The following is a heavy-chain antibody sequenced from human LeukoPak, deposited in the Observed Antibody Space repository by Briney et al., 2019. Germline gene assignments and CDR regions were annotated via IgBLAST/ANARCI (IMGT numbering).Heavy chain of an antibody. Sequence: ASVKVSCKASGYTFTVYYMHWVRQAPGQGLEWMGWINPNSGGTNYAQKFQGRVTMTRDTSISTAYMELSRLRSDDTAVYYCARDLGTDYGDPFDYWGQGTLVTVSS. J-gene: IGHJ4*02. CDR2: INPNSGGT. CDR3: ARDLGTDYGDPFDY. D-gene: IGHD4-17*01. V-gene: IGHV1-2*02. CDR1: GYTFTVYY.